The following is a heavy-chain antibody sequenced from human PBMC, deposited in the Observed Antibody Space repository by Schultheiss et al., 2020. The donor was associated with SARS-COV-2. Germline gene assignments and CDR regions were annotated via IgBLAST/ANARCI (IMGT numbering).Heavy chain of an antibody. CDR3: ARGFDGFSGYDRPTNWFDP. CDR1: GGTFSSYA. J-gene: IGHJ5*02. D-gene: IGHD5-12*01. CDR2: IIPIFGTA. V-gene: IGHV1-69*13. Sequence: SVKVSCKASGGTFSSYAISWVRQAPGQGLEWMGGIIPIFGTANYAQKFQGRVTITADESTSTAYMELSSLRSEDTAVYYCARGFDGFSGYDRPTNWFDPWGQGTQVTVSS.